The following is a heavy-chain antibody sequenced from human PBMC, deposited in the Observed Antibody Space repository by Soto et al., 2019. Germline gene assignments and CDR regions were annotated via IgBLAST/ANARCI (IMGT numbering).Heavy chain of an antibody. J-gene: IGHJ4*02. D-gene: IGHD3-10*01. CDR1: GFTFSSYA. V-gene: IGHV3-23*01. Sequence: EVQLLESGGGLVQPGGSLRLSCAASGFTFSSYAMSWVRQAPGKGLEWVSAIRGSGGSTYYADSVKGRFTIPRDNSKNTLYLQMNSLRAEDTAVYYCAAWYYYGSGSPSGAFGETDYWGQGTLVTVSS. CDR3: AAWYYYGSGSPSGAFGETDY. CDR2: IRGSGGST.